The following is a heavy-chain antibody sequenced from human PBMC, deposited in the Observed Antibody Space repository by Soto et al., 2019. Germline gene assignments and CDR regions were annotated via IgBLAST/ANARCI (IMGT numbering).Heavy chain of an antibody. J-gene: IGHJ6*02. CDR3: ASAGAPYDFWSGPVDF. V-gene: IGHV3-30-3*01. CDR1: GFSFNFYA. Sequence: GGSLRLSCAASGFSFNFYAMHWVRQAPGKGLEWVAALGYDGSNKKYGDSVKGRFTISRDNSKNTLDLQMNSLRPEDTAVYYCASAGAPYDFWSGPVDFWGQGTTVTVSS. CDR2: LGYDGSNK. D-gene: IGHD3-3*01.